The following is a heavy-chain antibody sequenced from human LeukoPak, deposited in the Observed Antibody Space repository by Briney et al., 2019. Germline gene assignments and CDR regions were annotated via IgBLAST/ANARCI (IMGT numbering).Heavy chain of an antibody. J-gene: IGHJ6*03. CDR2: ISYDGSNK. CDR3: AKELRGTYYMDV. CDR1: GFTFSSYG. Sequence: AGSLRLSCAASGFTFSSYGMDWVRQAPGKGREWVAVISYDGSNKYYADSVKGRFTISRDNSKNTLYLQMNSLRAEDTAVYYCAKELRGTYYMDVWGKGTTVTVSS. D-gene: IGHD4-17*01. V-gene: IGHV3-30*18.